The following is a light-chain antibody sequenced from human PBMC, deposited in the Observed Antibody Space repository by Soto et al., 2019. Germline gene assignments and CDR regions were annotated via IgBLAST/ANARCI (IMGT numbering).Light chain of an antibody. CDR1: QSVVDN. Sequence: EVVLTQSPAALSVSPGDTATLSCRASQSVVDNLAWHQQRPGQSPRLLIYRATSRATGVPARFSGSGSGTEFTLPIRSLQSEDFAVYYCQQYDVWPPITFGQGTRLEFK. J-gene: IGKJ5*01. CDR3: QQYDVWPPIT. CDR2: RAT. V-gene: IGKV3-15*01.